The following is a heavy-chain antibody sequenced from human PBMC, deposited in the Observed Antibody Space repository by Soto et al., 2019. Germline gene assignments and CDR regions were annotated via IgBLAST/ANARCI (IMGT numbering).Heavy chain of an antibody. CDR2: TSYDGTSK. J-gene: IGHJ5*01. V-gene: IGHV3-30-3*01. CDR3: ARDTRYSSGWYDS. Sequence: GGSLRLSCAASGFTFSSGAMHWVRQAPGKGLEWVAVTSYDGTSKYYADSVKGRFFISRDNFKNTLYLQMNSLRPEDTAMYYCARDTRYSSGWYDSWGQGTLVTVSS. CDR1: GFTFSSGA. D-gene: IGHD6-19*01.